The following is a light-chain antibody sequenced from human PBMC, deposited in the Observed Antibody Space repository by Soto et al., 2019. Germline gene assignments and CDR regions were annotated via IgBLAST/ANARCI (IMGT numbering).Light chain of an antibody. V-gene: IGLV2-14*01. CDR2: EVT. CDR3: AAWDDSLSGWL. Sequence: QSALTQPASLSGSPGQSITISCTGTSSDIGGSKYVSWYQQHPGKAPKLMIYEVTYRPSGVSDRFSGSKSGNTASLTVSALQAEDEADYYCAAWDDSLSGWLFGGGTKLTVL. CDR1: SSDIGGSKY. J-gene: IGLJ3*02.